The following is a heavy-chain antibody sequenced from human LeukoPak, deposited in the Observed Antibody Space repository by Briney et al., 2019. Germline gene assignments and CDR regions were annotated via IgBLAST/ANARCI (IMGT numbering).Heavy chain of an antibody. CDR2: IVVGSGNT. Sequence: ASVKVSCKASGFTFTSSAVQWVRQARGQRLEWIGWIVVGSGNTNYAQKFQERVTITRDMSTSTAYMELSSLRSEDTAVYYCAADRIFGVVGGYWGQGTLVTVSS. J-gene: IGHJ4*02. CDR3: AADRIFGVVGGY. D-gene: IGHD3-3*02. CDR1: GFTFTSSA. V-gene: IGHV1-58*01.